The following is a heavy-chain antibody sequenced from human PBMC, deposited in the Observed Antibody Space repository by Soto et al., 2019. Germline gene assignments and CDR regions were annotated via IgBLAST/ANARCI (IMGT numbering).Heavy chain of an antibody. CDR1: VFTFSDYY. CDR2: ISSSSSYT. CDR3: ARSVSSWYFDY. J-gene: IGHJ4*02. V-gene: IGHV3-11*06. D-gene: IGHD2-15*01. Sequence: GWSLRLSCAASVFTFSDYYMSWIRQAPGKGLEWVSYISSSSSYTNYADSVKGRFTISRDNAKNSLYLQMNSLRAEDTAVYYCARSVSSWYFDYWGQGTLVTVSS.